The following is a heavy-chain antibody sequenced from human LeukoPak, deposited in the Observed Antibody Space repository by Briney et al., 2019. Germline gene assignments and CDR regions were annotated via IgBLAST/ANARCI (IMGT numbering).Heavy chain of an antibody. J-gene: IGHJ4*02. D-gene: IGHD2-15*01. V-gene: IGHV1-2*02. CDR1: GYTFTGYY. CDR3: AKDLRTVVVAAFDY. CDR2: INPNSGGT. Sequence: ASVKVSCKASGYTFTGYYVHWVRQAPGQGLEWMGWINPNSGGTNYAQKFQGRVTMTRDTSISTAYMELSRLRAEDTAVYYCAKDLRTVVVAAFDYWGQGTLVTVSS.